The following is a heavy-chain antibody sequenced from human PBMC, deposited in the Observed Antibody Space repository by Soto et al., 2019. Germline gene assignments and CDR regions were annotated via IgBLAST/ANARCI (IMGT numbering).Heavy chain of an antibody. CDR1: GYTFTSYG. Sequence: SVKVSCKASGYTFTSYGISWVRQAPGQGLEWMGWIIPNFGTANYAQKFQGRVTITADESTSTAYMELSSLRSEDTAVYYCARGAGSYYALGYYYYGMDVWGQGTTVTVSS. D-gene: IGHD3-10*01. V-gene: IGHV1-69*13. J-gene: IGHJ6*02. CDR2: IIPNFGTA. CDR3: ARGAGSYYALGYYYYGMDV.